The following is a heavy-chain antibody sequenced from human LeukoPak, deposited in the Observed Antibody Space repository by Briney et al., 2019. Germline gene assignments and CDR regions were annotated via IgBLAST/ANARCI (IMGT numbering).Heavy chain of an antibody. CDR3: TRMTTGHDY. J-gene: IGHJ4*02. Sequence: PSETLSLTCAVSGVSFDDYYWSWVRQTPGKGLEWLGEINHSGYTNDSPSLKSRVTLSIDTSRKQFSLNLRSVTVADAGIYYCTRMTTGHDYWGQGTLATVSS. D-gene: IGHD4-17*01. CDR1: GVSFDDYY. V-gene: IGHV4-34*01. CDR2: INHSGYT.